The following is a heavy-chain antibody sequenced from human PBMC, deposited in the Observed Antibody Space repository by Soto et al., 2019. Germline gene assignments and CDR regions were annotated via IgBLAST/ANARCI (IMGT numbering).Heavy chain of an antibody. CDR3: AKNRRRVTTSWHFDY. J-gene: IGHJ4*02. D-gene: IGHD4-17*01. CDR2: IHGGGNSA. Sequence: GGSLRLSCAASGFTFSGYAMSWVRQAPGKGLEWVSVIHGGGNSAYYADSVKGRFTISRDNSKNTLYLQMSSLRGEDTAVYSCAKNRRRVTTSWHFDYWGQGTLVSVSS. V-gene: IGHV3-23*01. CDR1: GFTFSGYA.